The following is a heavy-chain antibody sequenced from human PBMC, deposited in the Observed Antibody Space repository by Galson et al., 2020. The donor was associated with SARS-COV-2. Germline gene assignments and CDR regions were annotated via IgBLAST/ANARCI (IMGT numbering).Heavy chain of an antibody. D-gene: IGHD6-19*01. CDR3: ARNIAVAGSRPFAWFDP. V-gene: IGHV4-4*07. Sequence: SETLSLTCTVSGGSISSYYWSWLRQPAGKGLEWIGRIYTSGSTNYNPSLKSRVTMSVDTSKNQFSLKLSPVTAADTAVYYCARNIAVAGSRPFAWFDPWGQGTLVTVSS. CDR2: IYTSGST. CDR1: GGSISSYY. J-gene: IGHJ5*02.